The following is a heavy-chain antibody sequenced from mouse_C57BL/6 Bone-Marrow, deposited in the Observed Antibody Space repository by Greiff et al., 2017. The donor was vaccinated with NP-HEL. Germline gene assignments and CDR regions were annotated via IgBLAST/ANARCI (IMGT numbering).Heavy chain of an antibody. V-gene: IGHV1-80*01. CDR1: GYAFSSYW. D-gene: IGHD3-1*01. Sequence: QVQLQQSGAELVKPGASVKISCKASGYAFSSYWMNWVKQRPGKGLEWIGQIYPGDGDTNYNGKFTGKATLTADKSSSTAYMQLSSLTSEDSAVYFCARCTARATLDYWGQGTTLTVSS. CDR3: ARCTARATLDY. CDR2: IYPGDGDT. J-gene: IGHJ2*01.